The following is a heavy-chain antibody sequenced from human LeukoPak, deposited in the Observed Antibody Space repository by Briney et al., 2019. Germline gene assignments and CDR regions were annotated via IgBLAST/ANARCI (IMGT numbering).Heavy chain of an antibody. D-gene: IGHD2-21*02. CDR3: ARGSTSDWPLEY. CDR1: GYTFINYA. CDR2: INAHNGDT. Sequence: ALVKVSCKASGYTFINYAIHWVRQAPGQRLEWMGWINAHNGDTKYSQKFQGRVAITRDTSANIVYMELSTLRFGDTAVYYCARGSTSDWPLEYWGRGILVTVSS. V-gene: IGHV1-3*01. J-gene: IGHJ4*02.